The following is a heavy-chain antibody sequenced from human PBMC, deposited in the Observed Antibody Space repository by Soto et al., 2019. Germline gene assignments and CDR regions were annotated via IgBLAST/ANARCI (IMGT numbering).Heavy chain of an antibody. CDR2: ISPKSGGT. D-gene: IGHD3-9*01. V-gene: IGHV1-2*02. J-gene: IGHJ4*02. CDR1: GYSFIDYY. CDR3: ARPPGYISDWYYFDL. Sequence: AAVKVPCKASGYSFIDYYMHWVRQAPGQGFEWMGRISPKSGGTNYAQKFEGRVTMTWDTSLNTAYMQLSSLISEGTAVYYCARPPGYISDWYYFDLWGQGTLVTVSS.